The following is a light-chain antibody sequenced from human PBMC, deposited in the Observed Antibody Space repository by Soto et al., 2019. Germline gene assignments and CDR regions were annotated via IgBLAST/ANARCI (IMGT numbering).Light chain of an antibody. CDR2: GAS. J-gene: IGKJ4*01. V-gene: IGKV3-20*01. CDR1: QSVSDY. Sequence: ETVLTQSPDTLSLSPGESATLSCKASQSVSDYLAWYQQKPGQAPRLLIYGASSRAAGIPDRFSGSGSGTDFTLTISRLEPEDFAVYYCQQYGSSPLTFGGGTKVDIK. CDR3: QQYGSSPLT.